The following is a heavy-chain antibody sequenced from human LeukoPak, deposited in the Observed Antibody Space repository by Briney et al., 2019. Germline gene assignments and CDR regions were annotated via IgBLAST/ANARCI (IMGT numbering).Heavy chain of an antibody. CDR2: IGTAGDT. Sequence: GGSLRLSCAASGFTFTTYDMHWVRQATGKGLEWVSAIGTAGDTYYADSVKGRFTISRDNSKNTLYLQMNSLRAEDTAVYYCAKIGDTVTHFDSWGQGTLVTVSS. J-gene: IGHJ4*02. CDR3: AKIGDTVTHFDS. D-gene: IGHD4-17*01. V-gene: IGHV3-13*01. CDR1: GFTFTTYD.